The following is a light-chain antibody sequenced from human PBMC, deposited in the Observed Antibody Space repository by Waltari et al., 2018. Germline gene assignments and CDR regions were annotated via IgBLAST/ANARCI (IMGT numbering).Light chain of an antibody. Sequence: DVVMTQSPLSLPVTLGQPASISCRSSQSLVHSDGNTYLNWFQQRPGQSPRRLIYKVSNRASGVPDRFSGSGSGHDFKMLFLVVGSLGVGVFWFIGGTHENTFGQGTKRE. CDR1: QSLVHSDGNTY. CDR2: KVS. V-gene: IGKV2-30*02. CDR3: IGGTHENT. J-gene: IGKJ2*01.